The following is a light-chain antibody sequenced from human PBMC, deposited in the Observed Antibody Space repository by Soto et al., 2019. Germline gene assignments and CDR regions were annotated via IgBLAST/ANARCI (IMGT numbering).Light chain of an antibody. Sequence: QSALTQPPSLSAAPGQKVTISCSGGSSNIGNYDVYWYQQRPGTAPKLLIYDSDQRPSGIPDRFSGSKSGTSATLTITGLQIGDEADYFCGAWDNSLYGALFGGGTKLTVL. CDR2: DSD. CDR3: GAWDNSLYGAL. J-gene: IGLJ2*01. CDR1: SSNIGNYD. V-gene: IGLV1-51*01.